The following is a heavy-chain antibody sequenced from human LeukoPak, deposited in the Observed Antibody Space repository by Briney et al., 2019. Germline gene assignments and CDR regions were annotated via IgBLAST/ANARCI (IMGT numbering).Heavy chain of an antibody. CDR3: ARGMFYYGSGSDTGGY. CDR2: ISGRGGNT. Sequence: GGSLRLSCAASGLTFNNYALTWIRQAPGKGLEWVSSISGRGGNTYYADSVKGRFTISRDDSKNTLFLQMDSLRAEDTAVYYCARGMFYYGSGSDTGGYWGQGILVTVSS. CDR1: GLTFNNYA. D-gene: IGHD3-10*01. V-gene: IGHV3-23*01. J-gene: IGHJ4*02.